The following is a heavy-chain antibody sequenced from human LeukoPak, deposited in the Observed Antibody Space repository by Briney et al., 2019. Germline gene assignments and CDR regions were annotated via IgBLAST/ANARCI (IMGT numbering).Heavy chain of an antibody. Sequence: GGSLRLSCASSVFSFSNYLMSSVRQAPGEGLEWVANIKQDGIDKKYVDSVKGRFTVSRDNAENSLNLQMNGLRVEDTAVYYCARYGGNDCFDYWGQGALVTVSS. CDR1: VFSFSNYL. CDR2: IKQDGIDK. CDR3: ARYGGNDCFDY. J-gene: IGHJ4*02. D-gene: IGHD4/OR15-4a*01. V-gene: IGHV3-7*01.